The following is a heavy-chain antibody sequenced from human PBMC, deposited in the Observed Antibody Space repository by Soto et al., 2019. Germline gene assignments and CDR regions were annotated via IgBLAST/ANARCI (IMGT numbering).Heavy chain of an antibody. CDR2: INPIGGST. V-gene: IGHV1-46*01. CDR1: GYTFTNYY. J-gene: IGHJ5*02. D-gene: IGHD6-19*01. Sequence: QVQLVQSGAEVKKPGASVKVSCKASGYTFTNYYMHWVRQAPGQGLEWMGIINPIGGSTTYAQKFQDRVTMTRDTSTSTVYMELRSLRSEDTAVYYCARVLGSGWFSQFSGWFDPWGQGTLVTVSS. CDR3: ARVLGSGWFSQFSGWFDP.